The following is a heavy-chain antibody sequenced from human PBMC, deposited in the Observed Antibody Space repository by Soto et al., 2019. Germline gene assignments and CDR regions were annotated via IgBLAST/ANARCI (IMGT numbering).Heavy chain of an antibody. Sequence: EVQLVESGGGLVQPGGSLRLSCEASGFTFINYDMHWVRQGTGKGLEWVSGISAAGDPDYADYVEGRFTISRENAQNSFFLQTNSLRVGDTAVYYCARTDRDFYGLDVWGQGTTVIVSS. J-gene: IGHJ6*02. CDR1: GFTFINYD. V-gene: IGHV3-13*05. CDR3: ARTDRDFYGLDV. CDR2: ISAAGDP.